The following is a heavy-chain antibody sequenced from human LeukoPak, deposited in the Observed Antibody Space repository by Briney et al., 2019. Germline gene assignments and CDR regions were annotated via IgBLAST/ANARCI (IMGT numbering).Heavy chain of an antibody. Sequence: GGSLRLSCAVSGFTFDDYAMHWVRQAPGKGLEWVSSISSNSGTIAYADSVKGRFTVSKDNARNSLYLQMNSLRVEDTALYYCARDRGRGLLVAAAGIDYWGQGILVTVSS. CDR2: ISSNSGTI. CDR3: ARDRGRGLLVAAAGIDY. D-gene: IGHD6-13*01. J-gene: IGHJ4*02. V-gene: IGHV3-9*01. CDR1: GFTFDDYA.